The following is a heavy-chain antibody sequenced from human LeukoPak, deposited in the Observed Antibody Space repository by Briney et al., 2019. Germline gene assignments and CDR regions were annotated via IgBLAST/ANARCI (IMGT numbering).Heavy chain of an antibody. Sequence: GGSLRLSCAASGFTFSSYSMNWVRQAPGKGLEWVSSITTSSSYIYYADSVKGRFTISRDNAKNSLYLQMNSLRTEDTAVYYCARDGGDSGFDPWGQGTLVTVSS. CDR2: ITTSSSYI. J-gene: IGHJ5*02. D-gene: IGHD2-21*02. V-gene: IGHV3-21*01. CDR3: ARDGGDSGFDP. CDR1: GFTFSSYS.